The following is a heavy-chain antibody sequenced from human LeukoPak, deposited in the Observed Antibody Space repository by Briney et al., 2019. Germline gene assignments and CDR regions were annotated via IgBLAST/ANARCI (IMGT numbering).Heavy chain of an antibody. V-gene: IGHV3-53*01. Sequence: QPGGSLRLSCAASGFTVGSNYMSWVRQAPGKGLEWVSVIYSGGSTYYADSVKGRFTISRDNSKNTLYLQMNSLRAEDTAVYYCARGKLTPITIFGVDYFDYWGQGTLVTVSS. CDR1: GFTVGSNY. D-gene: IGHD3-3*01. CDR3: ARGKLTPITIFGVDYFDY. CDR2: IYSGGST. J-gene: IGHJ4*02.